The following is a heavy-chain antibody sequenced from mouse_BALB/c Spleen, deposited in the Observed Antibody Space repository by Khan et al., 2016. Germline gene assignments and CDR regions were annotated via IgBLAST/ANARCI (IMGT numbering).Heavy chain of an antibody. J-gene: IGHJ2*01. Sequence: VQLQQSGAEVVKPGASVKLSCTASGFNIKDTYMHWVKQRPEQGLEWIGRIDPANGNTKYDPKFQGKATITADTSSNTAYLQLSSLTSEVNAVYYCTRSRYGNPFDFWGQGTTLTVSS. CDR2: IDPANGNT. V-gene: IGHV14-3*02. CDR3: TRSRYGNPFDF. CDR1: GFNIKDTY. D-gene: IGHD2-1*01.